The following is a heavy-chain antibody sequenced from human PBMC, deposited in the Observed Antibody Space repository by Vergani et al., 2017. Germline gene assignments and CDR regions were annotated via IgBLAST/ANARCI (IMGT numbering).Heavy chain of an antibody. CDR2: IYSGGST. Sequence: EVQLVESGGGLVQPGGSLRLSCAASGFTVSSNYMSWVRQAPGKGLEWVSVIYSGGSTYYADSVKGRFTISRHNSKTTLYLQMNSLRAEDTAVYYCASPYGSDVYYYYGMDVWGQGTTVTVSS. J-gene: IGHJ6*02. D-gene: IGHD3-10*01. CDR3: ASPYGSDVYYYYGMDV. CDR1: GFTVSSNY. V-gene: IGHV3-53*04.